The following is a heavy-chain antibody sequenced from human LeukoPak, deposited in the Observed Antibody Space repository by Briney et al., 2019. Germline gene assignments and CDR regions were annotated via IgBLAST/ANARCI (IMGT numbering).Heavy chain of an antibody. CDR1: GFTFSNYN. Sequence: PGGSLRLSCAASGFTFSNYNINWIRQAPGKGLEWVSSISRGSTYIYYADSVRGRFTISRDNAKDSLFLQMNSLRAEDTAVYYCARVSCRTPSCYELHFDYWGQGTLVTVSS. CDR2: ISRGSTYI. V-gene: IGHV3-21*01. D-gene: IGHD2-2*01. CDR3: ARVSCRTPSCYELHFDY. J-gene: IGHJ4*02.